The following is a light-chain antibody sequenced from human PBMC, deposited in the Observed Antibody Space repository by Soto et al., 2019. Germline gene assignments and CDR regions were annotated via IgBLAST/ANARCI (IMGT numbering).Light chain of an antibody. CDR2: GAS. J-gene: IGKJ4*01. CDR3: QQYNDWPRT. Sequence: ETVMTQSPATLSASPGESATLSCGASQSVDTNLGWYQQKPGQAPRLLIYGASTRATGVAARFSGTWSGTELTLTIRSLHSEDFAVYYCQQYNDWPRTFGGGTKVEIK. V-gene: IGKV3-15*01. CDR1: QSVDTN.